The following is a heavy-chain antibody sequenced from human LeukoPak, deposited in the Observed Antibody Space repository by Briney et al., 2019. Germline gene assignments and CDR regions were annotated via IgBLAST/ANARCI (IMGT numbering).Heavy chain of an antibody. CDR1: GFTFNTFN. V-gene: IGHV3-21*01. J-gene: IGHJ4*02. Sequence: GGSLRLSCAASGFTFNTFNMNWVRQAPGKGLEWVSSITSGGDYMYYADSVKGRFTTSRDNAKNSLSLQLNSLRVEDTAVYYCARGHYDVLAASYKWTPDYWGQGTLVTVSS. CDR2: ITSGGDYM. CDR3: ARGHYDVLAASYKWTPDY. D-gene: IGHD3-9*01.